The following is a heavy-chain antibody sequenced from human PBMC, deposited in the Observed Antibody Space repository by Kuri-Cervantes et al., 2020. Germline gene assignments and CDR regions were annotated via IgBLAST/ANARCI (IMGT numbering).Heavy chain of an antibody. CDR3: ARANSLSTGEPLDY. CDR1: GFAFSGSA. V-gene: IGHV3-30-3*01. Sequence: LSLTCAASGFAFSGSAMHWVRQAPGKGLGWVAVISYDRSNKYYADSVKGRFNISRDNSKNTLYLQMNSLRAEDTAVYYCARANSLSTGEPLDYWGQGTLVTVSS. J-gene: IGHJ4*02. CDR2: ISYDRSNK. D-gene: IGHD1-26*01.